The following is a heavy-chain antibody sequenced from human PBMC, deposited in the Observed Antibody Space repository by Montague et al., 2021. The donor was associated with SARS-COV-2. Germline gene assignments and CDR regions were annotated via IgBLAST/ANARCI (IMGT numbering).Heavy chain of an antibody. CDR1: GGSINSSSYY. Sequence: SETLSLTCTVSGGSINSSSYYWGWIRQPPGKGLEWIGSIYYSGSTYYXXXLKSRVTISVDTSKNQFSLKLSSVTAADTAVYYCARVGRQQLVRLSGMDVWGQGTTVTVSS. CDR2: IYYSGST. D-gene: IGHD6-13*01. V-gene: IGHV4-39*07. J-gene: IGHJ6*02. CDR3: ARVGRQQLVRLSGMDV.